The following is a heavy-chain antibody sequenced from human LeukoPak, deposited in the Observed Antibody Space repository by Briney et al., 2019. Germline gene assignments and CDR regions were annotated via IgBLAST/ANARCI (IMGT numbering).Heavy chain of an antibody. Sequence: PGGSLRLSCAASGFTFSSYTFNWVRQAPGKGLEWVSSISSSSSYIYYADSVKGRFTISRDNAKNSLYLQMSSLRAEDTAVYYCARGIVVVTAIPGSLNWFDPWGQGTLVTVSS. CDR1: GFTFSSYT. CDR3: ARGIVVVTAIPGSLNWFDP. CDR2: ISSSSSYI. D-gene: IGHD2-21*02. J-gene: IGHJ5*02. V-gene: IGHV3-21*01.